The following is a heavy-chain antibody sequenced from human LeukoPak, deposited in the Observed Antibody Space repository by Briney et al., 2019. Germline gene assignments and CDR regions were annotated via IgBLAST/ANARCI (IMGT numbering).Heavy chain of an antibody. Sequence: SETLSLTCAVYGGSFSGYYWSWIRQPPGKELEWIGEINHSGSTNYNPSLKSRVTISVDTSKNQFSLKLSSVTAADTAVYYCARHNDYYVVGGMDVWGQGTTVTVSS. CDR3: ARHNDYYVVGGMDV. CDR2: INHSGST. D-gene: IGHD3-10*02. V-gene: IGHV4-34*01. J-gene: IGHJ6*02. CDR1: GGSFSGYY.